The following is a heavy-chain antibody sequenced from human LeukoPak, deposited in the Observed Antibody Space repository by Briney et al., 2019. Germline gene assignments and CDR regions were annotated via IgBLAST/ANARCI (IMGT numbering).Heavy chain of an antibody. Sequence: PSETLSLTCTVSGGSISSYYWSWIRQPPGKGLEWIGYIYYSGSTNYNPSLKSRVTISVDTSKSQFSLKLSSVTAADTAVYYCARGRFSPRGYGMDGWGQGTTVTVSS. D-gene: IGHD3-10*01. V-gene: IGHV4-59*01. CDR3: ARGRFSPRGYGMDG. CDR1: GGSISSYY. CDR2: IYYSGST. J-gene: IGHJ6*02.